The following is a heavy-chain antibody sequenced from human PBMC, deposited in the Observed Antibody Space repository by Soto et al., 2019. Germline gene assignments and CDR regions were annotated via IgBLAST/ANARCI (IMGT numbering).Heavy chain of an antibody. Sequence: SETLSLTCSVSGSSISSYFKTWILQAPGKGLEWIGCIYDSGDANYNPSLKSRVTLALDTSKNQFSLKLTSVTAADTSVYYCVPSRTAVFGAALDIWALGKMVTVSS. V-gene: IGHV4-59*03. CDR1: GSSISSYF. CDR2: IYDSGDA. D-gene: IGHD3-16*01. CDR3: VPSRTAVFGAALDI. J-gene: IGHJ3*02.